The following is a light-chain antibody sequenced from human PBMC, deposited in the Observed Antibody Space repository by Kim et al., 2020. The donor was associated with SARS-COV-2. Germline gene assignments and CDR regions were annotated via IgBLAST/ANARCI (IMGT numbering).Light chain of an antibody. CDR2: GNS. Sequence: QSVLTQPPSVSGAPGQRVTISCTGSSSNIGAGYDVHWYQQLPGTAPNLLIYGNSNRPSGVPDRFSGSKSGTSASLAITGLQAEDEADYYCQSYDSSLSALFGTGTKVTVL. CDR1: SSNIGAGYD. CDR3: QSYDSSLSAL. J-gene: IGLJ1*01. V-gene: IGLV1-40*01.